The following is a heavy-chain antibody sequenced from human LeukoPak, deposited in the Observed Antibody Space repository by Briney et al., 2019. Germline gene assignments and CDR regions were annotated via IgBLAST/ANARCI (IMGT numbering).Heavy chain of an antibody. CDR1: GRTFSTFA. V-gene: IGHV1-69*04. CDR2: IIPILSTP. CDR3: ARDSGYNYGLAF. D-gene: IGHD5-18*01. J-gene: IGHJ4*02. Sequence: SVKVSCKASGRTFSTFAISWVRQAPGQGLEWMGRIIPILSTPNYAQNFQGRVTITADRSTSTVYMELTSLTSEDSAVYYCARDSGYNYGLAFWGQGTLVTVSS.